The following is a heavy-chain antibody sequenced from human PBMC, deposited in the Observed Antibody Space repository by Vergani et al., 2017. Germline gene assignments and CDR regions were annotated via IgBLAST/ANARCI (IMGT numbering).Heavy chain of an antibody. J-gene: IGHJ6*03. CDR1: GFSLNTRGVS. V-gene: IGHV2-5*04. CDR2: IYWKDDQ. CDR3: VYRKTQCGTTGCFYPVYYYYYMDV. D-gene: IGHD1-7*01. Sequence: QITLKESGPTLVKPTQPLTLTCTFSGFSLNTRGVSVASIRQPPGKALDWLALIYWKDDQHYSPSLNNSLPITKDTSKNQVFLTMPNMGYVDTGTYYCVYRKTQCGTTGCFYPVYYYYYMDVWGKGTTVTVSS.